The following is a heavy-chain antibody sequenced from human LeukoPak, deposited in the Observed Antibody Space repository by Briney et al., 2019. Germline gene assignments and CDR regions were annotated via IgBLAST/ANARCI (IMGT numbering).Heavy chain of an antibody. CDR3: APFSAVTHYYFDY. Sequence: GGSLRLSCAASGFTFSSHSLMWVRQAPGKGLEWVSSISPDSGYIYYADSVKGRFTISRDNAENSLFLQVNSLGAEGTAVYYCAPFSAVTHYYFDYWGQGTLVTVSS. V-gene: IGHV3-21*01. D-gene: IGHD6-13*01. CDR1: GFTFSSHS. CDR2: ISPDSGYI. J-gene: IGHJ4*02.